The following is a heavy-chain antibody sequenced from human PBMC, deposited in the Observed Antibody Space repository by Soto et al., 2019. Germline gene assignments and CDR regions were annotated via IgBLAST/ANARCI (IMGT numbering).Heavy chain of an antibody. CDR2: IIPILGIA. CDR1: GGTFSSYT. V-gene: IGHV1-69*02. J-gene: IGHJ6*02. Sequence: QVPLVQSGAEVKKPGSSVKVSCKASGGTFSSYTISWVRQAPGQGLEWMGRIIPILGIANYAQKFQGRVTITADKSTSTAYMELSSLRSEDTAVYYCARGRLGYCSSTSCYEDYYYYGMDVWGQGTTVTVSS. D-gene: IGHD2-2*01. CDR3: ARGRLGYCSSTSCYEDYYYYGMDV.